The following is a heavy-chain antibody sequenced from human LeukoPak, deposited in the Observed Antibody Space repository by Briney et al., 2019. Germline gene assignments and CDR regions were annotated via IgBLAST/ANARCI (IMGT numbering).Heavy chain of an antibody. Sequence: ASETLSLTCTVSGDSISSRSYYWEWIRQPPGKGLEWIGSTFYSGSTYYNPSLKSRVTISVDMSKNQFSLKLRSVTAADTAVYYCVTQILLCHYFWGQGTLVTVSS. V-gene: IGHV4-39*01. CDR3: VTQILLCHYF. D-gene: IGHD2/OR15-2a*01. J-gene: IGHJ4*02. CDR2: TFYSGST. CDR1: GDSISSRSYY.